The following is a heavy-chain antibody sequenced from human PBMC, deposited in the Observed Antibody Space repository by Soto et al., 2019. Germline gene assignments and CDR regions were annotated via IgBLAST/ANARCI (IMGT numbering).Heavy chain of an antibody. D-gene: IGHD3-22*01. CDR1: DGSISPYY. Sequence: QVQLQESGPGLVKPSETLSLNCTVSDGSISPYYWSWIRQPPGKGLEWIGYIYYAGTTTYNPSLQSRVXXXVXXSKNEVSLKLTSVTAADTAVYYCARLGGYYQALDSWGQGTVVTVSS. J-gene: IGHJ4*02. V-gene: IGHV4-59*08. CDR3: ARLGGYYQALDS. CDR2: IYYAGTT.